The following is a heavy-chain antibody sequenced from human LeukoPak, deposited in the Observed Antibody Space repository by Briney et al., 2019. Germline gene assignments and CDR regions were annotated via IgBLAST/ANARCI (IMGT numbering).Heavy chain of an antibody. V-gene: IGHV3-11*01. Sequence: GGSLRLSCAASGFTFSDYNMSWIRQAPGKGLESISYINTGGGSIYYADSVKGRFTISRDNSKNTLYLQMNSLRAEDTAVYYCASAKSTAMVTNFDYWGQGTLVTVSS. J-gene: IGHJ4*02. CDR1: GFTFSDYN. CDR3: ASAKSTAMVTNFDY. D-gene: IGHD5-18*01. CDR2: INTGGGSI.